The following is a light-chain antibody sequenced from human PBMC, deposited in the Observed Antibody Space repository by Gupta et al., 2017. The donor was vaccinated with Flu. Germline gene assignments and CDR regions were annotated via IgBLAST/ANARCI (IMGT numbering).Light chain of an antibody. CDR1: ALPNQY. CDR2: KDT. V-gene: IGLV3-25*03. J-gene: IGLJ1*01. Sequence: GQTARITCSGDALPNQYVYWFQQKPGQAPALLIYKDTERPSGIPERFSASGSGTTVTLTISGVQAEDEADYYCQSADSTSTYYVFRAGTKVTVL. CDR3: QSADSTSTYYV.